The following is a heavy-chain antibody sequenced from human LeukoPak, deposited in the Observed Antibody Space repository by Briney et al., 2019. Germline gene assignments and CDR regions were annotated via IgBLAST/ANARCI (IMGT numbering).Heavy chain of an antibody. V-gene: IGHV1-18*01. Sequence: ASVKVSCKASGYTFTSYGISWVRQAPGQGLEWMGWISAYNGNTNYAQKLQGRATMTTDTSTSTAYMELRSLSSDDTAVYYCAETYYDILTGYGGPYYMDVWGKGTTVTVSS. CDR1: GYTFTSYG. CDR2: ISAYNGNT. D-gene: IGHD3-9*01. CDR3: AETYYDILTGYGGPYYMDV. J-gene: IGHJ6*03.